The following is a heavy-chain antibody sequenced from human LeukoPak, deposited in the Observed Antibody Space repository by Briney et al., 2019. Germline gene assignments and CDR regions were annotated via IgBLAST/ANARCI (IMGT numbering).Heavy chain of an antibody. J-gene: IGHJ5*02. CDR1: GCTISSYY. CDR3: ARDSYYDSSGYQGEFDP. CDR2: IYYSGST. D-gene: IGHD3-22*01. Sequence: PSESLSLTCTVSGCTISSYYWSWIRQPPGKGLEWIGYIYYSGSTNYNPSLKSRVTISVDTSKNQFSLKLSSVTAADTAVYYCARDSYYDSSGYQGEFDPWGQGTLVTVSS. V-gene: IGHV4-59*01.